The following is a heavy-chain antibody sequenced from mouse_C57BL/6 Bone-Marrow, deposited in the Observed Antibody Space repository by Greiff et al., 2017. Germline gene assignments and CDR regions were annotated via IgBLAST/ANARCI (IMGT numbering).Heavy chain of an antibody. J-gene: IGHJ4*01. CDR1: GFTFSSYA. Sequence: EVQGVESGGGLVKPGGSLKLSCAASGFTFSSYAMSWVRQTPEKRLEWVATISDGGSYTYYPDNVKGRFTISRDNAKNNLYLQMSHLKSEDTAMYYCARWSPYYAMDYWGQGTSVTVSS. V-gene: IGHV5-4*01. CDR3: ARWSPYYAMDY. CDR2: ISDGGSYT.